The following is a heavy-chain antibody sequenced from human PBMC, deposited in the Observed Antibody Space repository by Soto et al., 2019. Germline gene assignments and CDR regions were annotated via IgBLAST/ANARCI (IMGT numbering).Heavy chain of an antibody. Sequence: QVQLQESGPGLVKPSQTLSLTCTVSGGSISSGGYYWSWIRQHPGKGLEWIGYIYYSGSTYYNPSLKSRVNASVVTFKNHCALQLGVAPAAAGAEYDSAASRRKYDVRSGYDAEYAFDTWRQRTMVTV. J-gene: IGHJ3*02. CDR3: AASRRKYDVRSGYDAEYAFDT. CDR2: IYYSGST. D-gene: IGHD3-3*01. CDR1: GGSISSGGYY. V-gene: IGHV4-31*03.